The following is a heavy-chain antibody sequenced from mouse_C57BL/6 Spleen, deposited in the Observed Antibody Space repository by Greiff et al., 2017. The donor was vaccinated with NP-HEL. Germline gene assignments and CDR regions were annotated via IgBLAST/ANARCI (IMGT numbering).Heavy chain of an antibody. V-gene: IGHV1-20*01. J-gene: IGHJ2*01. CDR1: GYSFTGYF. CDR2: INPYNGDT. CDR3: ARWYDGYYHFDY. D-gene: IGHD2-3*01. Sequence: LVKPGDSVKISCKASGYSFTGYFMNWVMQSHGKSLEWIGRINPYNGDTFYNQKFKGKATLTVDKSSSTAHMELRSLTSEDSAVYYCARWYDGYYHFDYWGQGTTLTVSS.